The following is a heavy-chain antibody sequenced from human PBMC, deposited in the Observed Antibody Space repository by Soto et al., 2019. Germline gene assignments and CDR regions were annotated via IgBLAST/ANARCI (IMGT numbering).Heavy chain of an antibody. CDR2: IIPIFGTA. Sequence: GASVKVSCKASGGTFSSYAISWVRQAPGQGLEWMGGIIPIFGTANYAQKFQGRVTITADESTSTAYMELSSLRSEDTAVYYCVSSDYDILTGYYIHWGQGTLVTVSS. V-gene: IGHV1-69*13. J-gene: IGHJ4*02. CDR1: GGTFSSYA. D-gene: IGHD3-9*01. CDR3: VSSDYDILTGYYIH.